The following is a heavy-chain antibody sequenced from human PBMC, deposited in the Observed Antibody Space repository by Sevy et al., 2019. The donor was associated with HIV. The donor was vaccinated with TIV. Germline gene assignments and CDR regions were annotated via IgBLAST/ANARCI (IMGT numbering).Heavy chain of an antibody. CDR2: ISGTSGNT. Sequence: GGSLRLSCAAFGFTFSNYGMTWVRQAPGKGLEWVSTISGTSGNTYYADSVKGRFTISRDNSKNTLYLQMNSLRADDTAIYYCAKGLVVAARNGVDYWGQGTLVTVSS. D-gene: IGHD2-15*01. V-gene: IGHV3-23*01. J-gene: IGHJ4*02. CDR3: AKGLVVAARNGVDY. CDR1: GFTFSNYG.